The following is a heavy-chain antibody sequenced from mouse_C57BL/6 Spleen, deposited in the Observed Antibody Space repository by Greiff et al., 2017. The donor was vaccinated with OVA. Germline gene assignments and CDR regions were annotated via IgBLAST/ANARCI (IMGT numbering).Heavy chain of an antibody. D-gene: IGHD1-1*01. Sequence: VQLQQSGAELVKPGASVKISCKASGYAFSSYWMNWVKQRPGKGLAWIGQIYPGDGDTNYNGKFKGKATLTADKSSSTAYMQLSSLTSEDSAVYFCARNYGSSYEGYFDVWGTGTTVTVSS. CDR3: ARNYGSSYEGYFDV. J-gene: IGHJ1*03. V-gene: IGHV1-80*01. CDR1: GYAFSSYW. CDR2: IYPGDGDT.